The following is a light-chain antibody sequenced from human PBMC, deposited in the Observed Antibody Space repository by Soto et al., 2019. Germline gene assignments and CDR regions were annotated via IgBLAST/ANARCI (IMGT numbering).Light chain of an antibody. CDR2: GNS. V-gene: IGLV1-44*01. Sequence: QSVLTQPPSASGTPGQRVTLSCSGGSSNIGSYGVNWYQKLPGTAPKLLIYGNSNRPSGVPDRFSGSKSGTSASLAITGLQAEDEADYYCCSFTISNTVVFGGGTKLTVL. CDR1: SSNIGSYG. J-gene: IGLJ2*01. CDR3: CSFTISNTVV.